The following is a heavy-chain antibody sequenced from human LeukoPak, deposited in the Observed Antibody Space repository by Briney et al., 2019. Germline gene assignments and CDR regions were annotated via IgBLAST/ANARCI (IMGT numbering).Heavy chain of an antibody. J-gene: IGHJ6*03. V-gene: IGHV4-4*07. CDR3: AREISGTYYNPLGYMDV. D-gene: IGHD3-10*01. CDR1: XXSIGMYY. Sequence: SXXLSLTCXXSXXSIGMYYXDWVRQPAGKGLEWIGRIFTGGIANYNPSLKSGVTMSVDTSNNQFSLNLSSVTAADTAVYYCAREISGTYYNPLGYMDVWGKGTTVTVSS. CDR2: IFTGGIA.